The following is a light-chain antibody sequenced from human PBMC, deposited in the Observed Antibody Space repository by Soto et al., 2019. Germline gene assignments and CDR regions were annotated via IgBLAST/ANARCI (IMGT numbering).Light chain of an antibody. CDR1: SSDVGGYSY. V-gene: IGLV2-8*02. CDR3: SSYAGSNFGV. J-gene: IGLJ1*01. Sequence: QSALTQPPSASRSPGQSVTISCTGTSSDVGGYSYVSWYQQHPGKAPKLVIYEVSQRPSGVPDRFSGSKSGNTASLTVSGLQAEDEADYYCSSYAGSNFGVFGTGTKLTVL. CDR2: EVS.